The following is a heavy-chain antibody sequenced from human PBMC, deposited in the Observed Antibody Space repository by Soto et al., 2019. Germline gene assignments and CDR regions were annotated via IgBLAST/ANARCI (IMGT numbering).Heavy chain of an antibody. D-gene: IGHD3-9*01. CDR2: LYYSGST. V-gene: IGHV4-61*01. J-gene: IGHJ6*02. CDR1: GDSVSSGSYY. CDR3: ARGSPYYDILIGYSRPYYYGVAV. Sequence: SETLSLTCSVSGDSVSSGSYYWSWIRQPPGKGLEWIGYLYYSGSTNYNPSLESRVTMSVDTSKNQFSLNLSSVTAADTAVYYCARGSPYYDILIGYSRPYYYGVAVWGQGTTVTVSS.